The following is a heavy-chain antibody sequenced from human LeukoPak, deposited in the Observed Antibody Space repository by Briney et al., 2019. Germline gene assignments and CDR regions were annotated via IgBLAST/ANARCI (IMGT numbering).Heavy chain of an antibody. V-gene: IGHV1-2*06. CDR2: INPNSGGT. CDR3: AREPAAVAGKGYYYYYYMDV. D-gene: IGHD6-19*01. Sequence: ASVKVSCKVSGYTFTDYYMHWVRQAPGQGLEWMGRINPNSGGTNYAQKFQGRVTMTRDTSISTAYMELSRLRSDDTAVYYCAREPAAVAGKGYYYYYYMDVWGKGTTVTVSS. CDR1: GYTFTDYY. J-gene: IGHJ6*03.